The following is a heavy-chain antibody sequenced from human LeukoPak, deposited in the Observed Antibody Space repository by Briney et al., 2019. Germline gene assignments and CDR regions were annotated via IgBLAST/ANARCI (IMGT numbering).Heavy chain of an antibody. CDR1: GGSISSGSYY. CDR2: IYTSGST. Sequence: PSETLSLTCTVSGGSISSGSYYWSWIRQPAGKGLEWIGRIYTSGSTNYNPSLKSRVTISVDTSKNQFSLKLSSVTAADTAVYYCARDVVDTEPDYYYMDVWGKGTTVTISS. V-gene: IGHV4-61*02. D-gene: IGHD5-18*01. J-gene: IGHJ6*03. CDR3: ARDVVDTEPDYYYMDV.